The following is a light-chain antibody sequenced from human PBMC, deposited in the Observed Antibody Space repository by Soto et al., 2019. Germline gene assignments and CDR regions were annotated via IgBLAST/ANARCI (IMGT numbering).Light chain of an antibody. J-gene: IGKJ1*01. Sequence: DIQMTQSPSSLSASVGDRVTITCRASQGIRHYLAWYQQKPGKVTKLLIYEASNLQSGVPSRFRGGGSGTEFTLTISSLQPEDVATYYCQNFDSAPQTFGQGTKADIK. CDR2: EAS. V-gene: IGKV1-27*01. CDR1: QGIRHY. CDR3: QNFDSAPQT.